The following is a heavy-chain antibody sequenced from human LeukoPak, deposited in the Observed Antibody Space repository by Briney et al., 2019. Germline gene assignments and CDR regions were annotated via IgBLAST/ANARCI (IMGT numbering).Heavy chain of an antibody. J-gene: IGHJ6*03. CDR2: IIPIFGTA. V-gene: IGHV1-69*05. CDR1: GGTFSSYA. CDR3: ARDGGYVFWSGYGDYYYMDV. D-gene: IGHD3-3*01. Sequence: SVKVSCKASGGTFSSYAISWVRQAPGQGLEWMGGIIPIFGTANYAQKFQGRVTITTDESTSTAYMELSSLRSEDTAVYYCARDGGYVFWSGYGDYYYMDVWGKGTTVTVSS.